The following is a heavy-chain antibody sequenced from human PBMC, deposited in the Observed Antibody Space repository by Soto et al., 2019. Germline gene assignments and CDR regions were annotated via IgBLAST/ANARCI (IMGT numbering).Heavy chain of an antibody. V-gene: IGHV3-30*18. CDR3: AKDQPDYDSSGLDY. Sequence: LRLSCAASGFTFSSYGMHWVRQAPGKGLEWVAVISYDGSNKYYADSVKGRFTISRDNSKNTLYLQMNSLRAEDTAVYYCAKDQPDYDSSGLDYWGQGTLVTVSS. J-gene: IGHJ4*02. CDR2: ISYDGSNK. CDR1: GFTFSSYG. D-gene: IGHD3-22*01.